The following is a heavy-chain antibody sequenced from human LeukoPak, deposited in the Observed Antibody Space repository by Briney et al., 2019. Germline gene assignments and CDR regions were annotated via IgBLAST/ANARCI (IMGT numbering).Heavy chain of an antibody. J-gene: IGHJ3*02. CDR3: AAVPNANAWYWDDAFDI. Sequence: SVTVSFKASGFTFTTSAVQWVRQARGQRLEWIGRIVVGSGNTDHAQKFQGRLTITRDISTSTAYMELSSLTSDDTAVYYCAAVPNANAWYWDDAFDIWGQGTMVTVSS. V-gene: IGHV1-58*01. D-gene: IGHD2-8*02. CDR2: IVVGSGNT. CDR1: GFTFTTSA.